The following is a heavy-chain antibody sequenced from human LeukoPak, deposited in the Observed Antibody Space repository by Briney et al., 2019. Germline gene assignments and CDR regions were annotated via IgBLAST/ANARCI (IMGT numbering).Heavy chain of an antibody. Sequence: ASVTVSLTSSGYTLTTYGISWVRQAPGQGLEWMGWISAYNGNTNYAQKVQGRVTMTRDTSTSTAYMELRSLTSDDTAVYDCARESEYSRSVVMEYWGQGTLVTVSS. CDR1: GYTLTTYG. CDR2: ISAYNGNT. J-gene: IGHJ4*02. CDR3: ARESEYSRSVVMEY. D-gene: IGHD6-6*01. V-gene: IGHV1-18*01.